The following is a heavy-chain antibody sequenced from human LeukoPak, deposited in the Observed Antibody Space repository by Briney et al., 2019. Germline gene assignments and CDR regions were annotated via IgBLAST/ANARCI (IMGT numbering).Heavy chain of an antibody. CDR2: IGGSGSVSNT. CDR3: AKDRGNYGDYVGWFDP. CDR1: GFTFSSYA. J-gene: IGHJ5*02. Sequence: GGSLRLSCAASGFTFSSYAMSWVRQAPGNGLEWVSAIGGSGSVSNTYYADSVKGRFTISRDNSKNTLYLHMNSLRAADTAVYHCAKDRGNYGDYVGWFDPWGQGTLVTVSS. V-gene: IGHV3-23*01. D-gene: IGHD4-17*01.